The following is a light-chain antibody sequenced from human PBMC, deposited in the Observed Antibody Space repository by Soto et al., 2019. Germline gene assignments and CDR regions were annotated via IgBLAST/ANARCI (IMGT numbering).Light chain of an antibody. J-gene: IGKJ2*01. CDR3: QQYGSSPKT. CDR1: QSVSSSY. V-gene: IGKV3-20*01. Sequence: EIVLTQSPGTLSLSPGERATLSCRASQSVSSSYLAWDQQKPGQAPRLLNYGASSRATGIPDRFSGSGSGTDFTLTISRLEPEDFAVYYCQQYGSSPKTFGQGTKLEIK. CDR2: GAS.